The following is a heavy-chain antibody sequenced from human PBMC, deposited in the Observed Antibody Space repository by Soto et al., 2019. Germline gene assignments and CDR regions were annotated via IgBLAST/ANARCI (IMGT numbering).Heavy chain of an antibody. CDR1: GYSFIDYW. CDR3: ARHMIRGVLTTNFDY. V-gene: IGHV5-51*01. J-gene: IGHJ4*02. CDR2: IYPGDSDT. Sequence: LGESLKISCKGSGYSFIDYWIGWVRQMPGKGLEWMGIIYPGDSDTRYSPSFKGQVTISADRSISTAYLQWGSLKASDTAMYYCARHMIRGVLTTNFDYWGQGTLVTVSS. D-gene: IGHD3-10*01.